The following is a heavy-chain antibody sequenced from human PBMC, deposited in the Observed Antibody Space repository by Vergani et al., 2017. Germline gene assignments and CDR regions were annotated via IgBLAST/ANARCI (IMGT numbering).Heavy chain of an antibody. V-gene: IGHV3-23*04. Sequence: EVQLVESGGGVVRPGGSLRLSCAVSGFTFSSYAMSWVRQAPGKGLEWVSAISGSGGSTYYADSVKGRFTISRDNSKNTLYLQMNSLRAEDTAVYYCAKGDTPYASSTSCYNYWGQGTLVTVSS. CDR2: ISGSGGST. J-gene: IGHJ4*02. D-gene: IGHD2-2*02. CDR3: AKGDTPYASSTSCYNY. CDR1: GFTFSSYA.